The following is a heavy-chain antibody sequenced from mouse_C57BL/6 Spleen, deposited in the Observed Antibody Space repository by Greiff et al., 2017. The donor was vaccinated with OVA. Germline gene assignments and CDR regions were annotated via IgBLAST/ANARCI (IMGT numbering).Heavy chain of an antibody. J-gene: IGHJ3*01. CDR1: GYTFTDHT. V-gene: IGHV1-78*01. Sequence: VQLQQSDAELVKPGASVKISCKVSGYTFTDHTIHWMKQRPEQGLEWIGYIYPRDGNTKYNEKFKGKATLTADKSSSTAYIQLNSLTSEDSAVYFCARYDGYYGAWFADWGQGTLVTVSA. CDR2: IYPRDGNT. D-gene: IGHD2-3*01. CDR3: ARYDGYYGAWFAD.